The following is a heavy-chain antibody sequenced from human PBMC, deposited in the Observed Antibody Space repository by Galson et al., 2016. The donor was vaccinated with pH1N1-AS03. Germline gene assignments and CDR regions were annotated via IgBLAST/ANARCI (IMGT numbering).Heavy chain of an antibody. CDR3: VRHMGGSWYGSPDY. CDR2: IDTNGGSI. D-gene: IGHD6-13*01. CDR1: GFAFSTWW. Sequence: SLRLSCAASGFAFSTWWMLWVRQAPGKGLEWVSRIDTNGGSIVYADSVKGRFTISRDNAKNTLNLQLSGLTAEDTAIYYCVRHMGGSWYGSPDYWGQGALVTVSS. V-gene: IGHV3-74*01. J-gene: IGHJ4*02.